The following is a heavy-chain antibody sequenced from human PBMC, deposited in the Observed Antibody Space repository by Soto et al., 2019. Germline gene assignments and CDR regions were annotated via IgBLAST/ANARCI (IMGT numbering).Heavy chain of an antibody. J-gene: IGHJ4*02. CDR1: GDSISITSYY. CDR2: IHYSGST. Sequence: QLQLQESGPGLVKPSETLSLTCTFSGDSISITSYYWGWVRQPPGKGLEWIGSIHYSGSTHYNPYLHSRVTISGEASKKQFSLKLRSGTAADTAVYSCANTKDETLYFDYWGQGTLVTVSS. CDR3: ANTKDETLYFDY. D-gene: IGHD2-15*01. V-gene: IGHV4-39*01.